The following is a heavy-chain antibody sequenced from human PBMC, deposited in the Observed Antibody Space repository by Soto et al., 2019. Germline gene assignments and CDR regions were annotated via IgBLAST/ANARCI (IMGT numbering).Heavy chain of an antibody. CDR2: IDYRGTI. J-gene: IGHJ5*02. CDR3: SRRAPEGFDP. V-gene: IGHV4-39*02. CDR1: GGSIATSSYF. Sequence: PETLSLTCTVSGGSIATSSYFWAWIRRPPGKGLEWIGSIDYRGTIYNNPSLKSRVTISVDTSKNHFSLNLDSVTAADTALYYCSRRAPEGFDPWGQGTLVTVSS.